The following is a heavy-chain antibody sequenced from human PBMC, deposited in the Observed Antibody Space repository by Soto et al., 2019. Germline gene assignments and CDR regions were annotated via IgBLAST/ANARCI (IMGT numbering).Heavy chain of an antibody. CDR2: ISHNGDT. CDR1: GDSIRSSDFY. D-gene: IGHD1-1*01. J-gene: IGHJ4*02. Sequence: SETLSLTCTVSGDSIRSSDFYWGWIRRPPGQGLEWIGTISHNGDTFYNPSLKSRVTISVDTSKNQFSLKLSSVTAADTAVYYCARSGTQRRPFDYWGQGTLVTVS. CDR3: ARSGTQRRPFDY. V-gene: IGHV4-39*07.